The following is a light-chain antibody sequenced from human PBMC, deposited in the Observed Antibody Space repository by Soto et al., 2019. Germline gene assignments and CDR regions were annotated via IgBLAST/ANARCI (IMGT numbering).Light chain of an antibody. J-gene: IGLJ3*02. CDR2: KDK. CDR1: ALPKQY. CDR3: QSSDRGDTYWV. V-gene: IGLV3-25*02. Sequence: SYELTQPPSVSVSPGQTARIACSGDALPKQYAYWYQQKPGQAPVLLIYKDKERPSGIPERFSGSSSGTTVTLTIGGVQAEAEADYYCQSSDRGDTYWVFGAGTKLTVL.